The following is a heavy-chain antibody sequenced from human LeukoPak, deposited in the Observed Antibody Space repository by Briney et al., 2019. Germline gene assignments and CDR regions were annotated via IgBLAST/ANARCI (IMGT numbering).Heavy chain of an antibody. CDR3: ARGSCSDAVCYSDWYFDL. J-gene: IGHJ2*01. Sequence: GGSLRLSCAASGFTFSSYTMNWVRQAPGKGLEWVSSITGDSAHIFYADSVQGRFIISRDDATKSLYLQMSGLTAEDTAVYYCARGSCSDAVCYSDWYFDLWGRGTLVTVSS. V-gene: IGHV3-21*01. D-gene: IGHD2-8*01. CDR2: ITGDSAHI. CDR1: GFTFSSYT.